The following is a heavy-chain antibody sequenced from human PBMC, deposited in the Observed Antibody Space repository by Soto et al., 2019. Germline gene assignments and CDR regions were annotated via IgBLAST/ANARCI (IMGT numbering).Heavy chain of an antibody. Sequence: ATGQRLEWMGWINGDNGDTKYAQKFQGRVTITRDTSATTAYMELTSLGSEDTALYHCARGYWSSTRCQYYRDFWGQG. CDR3: ARGYWSSTRCQYYRDF. V-gene: IGHV1-3*01. J-gene: IGHJ4*02. CDR2: INGDNGDT. D-gene: IGHD2-2*01.